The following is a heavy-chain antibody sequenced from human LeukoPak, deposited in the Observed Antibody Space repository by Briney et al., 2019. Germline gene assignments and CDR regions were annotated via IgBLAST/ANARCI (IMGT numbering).Heavy chain of an antibody. Sequence: SETLSLTCTVSGGSISSGSYYWSWIRQPAGKGLEWIGRIYTSGSTNYNPSLKSRVTISVDTSKNQFSLKLSSVTAADTAVYYCARDPWGVVVPAAVYYYYMDVWGKGTTVTVSS. J-gene: IGHJ6*03. CDR2: IYTSGST. V-gene: IGHV4-61*02. D-gene: IGHD2-2*01. CDR1: GGSISSGSYY. CDR3: ARDPWGVVVPAAVYYYYMDV.